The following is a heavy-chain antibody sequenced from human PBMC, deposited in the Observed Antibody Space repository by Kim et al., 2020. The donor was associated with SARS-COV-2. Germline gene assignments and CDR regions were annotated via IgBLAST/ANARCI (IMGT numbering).Heavy chain of an antibody. Sequence: NPPPTGRVTISVDTSQNQFSLKLSSVAAADTAVYYCARHDAMVRGVAFDIWGQGTMVTVSS. D-gene: IGHD3-10*01. CDR3: ARHDAMVRGVAFDI. J-gene: IGHJ3*02. V-gene: IGHV4-59*08.